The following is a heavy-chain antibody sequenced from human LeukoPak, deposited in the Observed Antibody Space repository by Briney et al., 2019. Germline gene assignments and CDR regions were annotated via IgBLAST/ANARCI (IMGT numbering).Heavy chain of an antibody. J-gene: IGHJ4*02. Sequence: ASVKVSCKASGYTFTSYGISWVRQAPGQGLEWMGWISAYNGNTNYAQKLQGRVTMTTDTSTSTDYMELRGLRSDDTPVYYCAREGSMVDPDFDYWGQGTLVTVSS. V-gene: IGHV1-18*01. CDR1: GYTFTSYG. D-gene: IGHD4/OR15-4a*01. CDR2: ISAYNGNT. CDR3: AREGSMVDPDFDY.